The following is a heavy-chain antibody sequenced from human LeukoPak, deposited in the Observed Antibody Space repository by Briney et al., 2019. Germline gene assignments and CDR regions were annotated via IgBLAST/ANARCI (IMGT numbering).Heavy chain of an antibody. CDR1: GFTFSNAW. D-gene: IGHD6-13*01. Sequence: KSGGSLRLSCAASGFTFSNAWMSWVRQAPGKGLEWVGRIKSKTDGGTTDYAAPVKGRFTISRDDSKNTLYLQMNSLKTEDTAVYYCTTDGSRLRLYYFDYWGQGTLVTVSS. CDR2: IKSKTDGGTT. CDR3: TTDGSRLRLYYFDY. J-gene: IGHJ4*02. V-gene: IGHV3-15*01.